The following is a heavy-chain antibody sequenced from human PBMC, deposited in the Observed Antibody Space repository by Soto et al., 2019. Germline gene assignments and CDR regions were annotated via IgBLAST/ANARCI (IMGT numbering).Heavy chain of an antibody. J-gene: IGHJ4*02. D-gene: IGHD3-10*01. CDR3: ARDLGFGESVPGY. Sequence: GGSLRLSCAASGFTFSSYGMHWVRQAPGKGLEWVAVIWYDGSNKYYADSVKGRFTISRDNSKNTLYLQMNSLRAEDTAVYYCARDLGFGESVPGYWGQGTLVTVSS. CDR1: GFTFSSYG. CDR2: IWYDGSNK. V-gene: IGHV3-33*01.